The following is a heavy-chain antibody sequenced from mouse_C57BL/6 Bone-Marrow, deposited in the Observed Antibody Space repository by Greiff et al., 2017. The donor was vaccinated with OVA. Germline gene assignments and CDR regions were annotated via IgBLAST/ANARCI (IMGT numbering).Heavy chain of an antibody. J-gene: IGHJ1*03. V-gene: IGHV1-82*01. Sequence: SFHISFHSSFYSFIISFINFFKHRPGKGLEWIGRIYPGDGDTNYNGKFKGKATLTADKSSSTAYMQLSSLTSEDSAVYFCARCDLLWHWYFDVWGTGTTVTVSS. CDR2: IYPGDGDT. D-gene: IGHD2-1*01. CDR3: ARCDLLWHWYFDV. CDR1: FYSFIISF.